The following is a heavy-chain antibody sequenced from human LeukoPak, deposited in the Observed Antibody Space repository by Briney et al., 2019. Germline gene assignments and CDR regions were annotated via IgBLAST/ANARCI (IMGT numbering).Heavy chain of an antibody. J-gene: IGHJ4*02. V-gene: IGHV4-31*03. Sequence: SETLSLTCTVSGGSISSGGYYWSWIRQRPGKGLEWIGYIYYSGSTYYNPSLKSRVTISVDTSKNQFSLKLSSVTAADTAVYYCARVARYLFDYWGQGTLVTVSS. CDR2: IYYSGST. D-gene: IGHD3-16*02. CDR1: GGSISSGGYY. CDR3: ARVARYLFDY.